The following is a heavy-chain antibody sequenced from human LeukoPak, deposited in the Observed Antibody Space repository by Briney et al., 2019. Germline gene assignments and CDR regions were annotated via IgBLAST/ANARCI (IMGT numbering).Heavy chain of an antibody. CDR3: AASGCSTRWYYYDF. CDR1: GGSISSSSYY. J-gene: IGHJ4*02. CDR2: IYYSGSS. Sequence: SETLSLTCTVSGGSISSSSYYWGWIRQPTGKGLEWFGSIYYSGSSYYTPSLKSRLTISVDTSKDQFSLKLTSVTAADTAVYYCAASGCSTRWYYYDFWGQGTLVTVSS. V-gene: IGHV4-39*01. D-gene: IGHD2/OR15-2a*01.